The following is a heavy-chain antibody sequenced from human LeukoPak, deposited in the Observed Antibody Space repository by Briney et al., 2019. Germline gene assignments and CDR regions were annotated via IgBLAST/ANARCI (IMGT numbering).Heavy chain of an antibody. J-gene: IGHJ4*02. D-gene: IGHD4-11*01. V-gene: IGHV3-23*01. Sequence: PGGSLRLSCAASGFTFSSYAISWVRQAPGKGLEWVSAISGSGGSTYYADSVKGRFTISRDNSKNTLYLQMNSLRAEDTAVYYCAKPLPPETVTRQYYFDYWGQGTLVTVSS. CDR2: ISGSGGST. CDR1: GFTFSSYA. CDR3: AKPLPPETVTRQYYFDY.